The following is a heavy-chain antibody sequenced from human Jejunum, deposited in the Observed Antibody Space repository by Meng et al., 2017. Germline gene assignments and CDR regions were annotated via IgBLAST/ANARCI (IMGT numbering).Heavy chain of an antibody. J-gene: IGHJ4*02. Sequence: SETLSLTCTVSGGSTSISSYYWGWIRQPPGKGLEWIETIYYSGRTYYNPSLKSRVTLSLDTSKNHFSLRLSSVNAADTAVYYCARVRDKYYYDSSAFDYWGQGTLVTVSS. D-gene: IGHD3-22*01. CDR3: ARVRDKYYYDSSAFDY. CDR1: GGSTSISSYY. V-gene: IGHV4-39*07. CDR2: IYYSGRT.